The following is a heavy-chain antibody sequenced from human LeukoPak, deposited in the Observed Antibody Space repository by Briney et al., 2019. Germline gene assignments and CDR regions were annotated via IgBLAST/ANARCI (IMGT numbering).Heavy chain of an antibody. Sequence: ASVKVSCKASGYTFTSYDINWVRQATGQGLEWMGWMNPNSGNTGYAQKFQGRVTITRNTSISTAYMELSSLRSEDTAVYYCARVTGYSSSWYPPWENYYYYMDVRGKGTTVTVSS. D-gene: IGHD6-13*01. CDR1: GYTFTSYD. CDR2: MNPNSGNT. V-gene: IGHV1-8*03. CDR3: ARVTGYSSSWYPPWENYYYYMDV. J-gene: IGHJ6*03.